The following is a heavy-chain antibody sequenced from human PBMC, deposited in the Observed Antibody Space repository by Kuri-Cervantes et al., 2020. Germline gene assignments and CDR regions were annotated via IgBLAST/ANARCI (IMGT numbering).Heavy chain of an antibody. J-gene: IGHJ6*03. V-gene: IGHV4-38-2*01. Sequence: SETLSLTCAVSGYSISSGYYWGWVRQPPGKGLEWIGSIYHSGSTYYNPSLKSRVTISVDTSKNQFSLKLSSVTAADTAVYYCARGVSSWLDYYYYYYMDVWGKGTTVTVSS. D-gene: IGHD6-13*01. CDR2: IYHSGST. CDR1: GYSISSGYY. CDR3: ARGVSSWLDYYYYYYMDV.